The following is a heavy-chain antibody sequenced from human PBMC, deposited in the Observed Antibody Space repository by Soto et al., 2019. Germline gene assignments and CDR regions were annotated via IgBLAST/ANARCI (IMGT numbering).Heavy chain of an antibody. Sequence: QVQLVESGGGVVQPGRSLRLSCAASGFTFSSYGMHWVRQAPGEGLEWVAVISYDGSNKYYADSVKGRFTISRDNSKNTLYLQMNSLRAEDTAVYYCAKSPTPEWELLRWFDPWGQGTLVTVSS. J-gene: IGHJ5*02. D-gene: IGHD1-26*01. CDR1: GFTFSSYG. V-gene: IGHV3-30*18. CDR3: AKSPTPEWELLRWFDP. CDR2: ISYDGSNK.